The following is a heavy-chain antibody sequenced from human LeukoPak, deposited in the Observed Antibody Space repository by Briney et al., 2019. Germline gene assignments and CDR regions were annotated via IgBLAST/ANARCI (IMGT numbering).Heavy chain of an antibody. Sequence: GGSLRLSCAASGFTFSSYSMNWVRQAPGKGLEWVSSISSSSSYIYYADSVKGRFTISRDNAKNSLYLQMNSLRAEDTAVYYCARDGSIFGVVIIHDYWGQGTLVTVSS. J-gene: IGHJ4*02. CDR3: ARDGSIFGVVIIHDY. D-gene: IGHD3-3*01. CDR2: ISSSSSYI. V-gene: IGHV3-21*01. CDR1: GFTFSSYS.